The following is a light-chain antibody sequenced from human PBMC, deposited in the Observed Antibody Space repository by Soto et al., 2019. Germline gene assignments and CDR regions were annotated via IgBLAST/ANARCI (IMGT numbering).Light chain of an antibody. CDR1: NSDVGSYNR. V-gene: IGLV2-14*01. CDR2: EVS. J-gene: IGLJ1*01. CDR3: NSYTTSSTYV. Sequence: QSVLTHPASVSGSPGQSITISCTGTNSDVGSYNRVSWYQQPPGTAPKLMIYEVSNRPSGVSNRFSGSKSGNTASLTISGLQAEDEADYYCNSYTTSSTYVFGTGSKVTVL.